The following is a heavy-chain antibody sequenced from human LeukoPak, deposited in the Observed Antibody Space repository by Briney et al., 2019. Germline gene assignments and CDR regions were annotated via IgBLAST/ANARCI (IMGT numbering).Heavy chain of an antibody. J-gene: IGHJ4*02. CDR3: GRKAGDCGANSCYSIDY. D-gene: IGHD2-15*01. CDR2: IIPIFGTA. Sequence: ASVKVSCKAFGGSFSSEAITWVRQAPGQGLEWMGGIIPIFGTANYAQKFQGSVTITTDESTSTAYMEVSSLRSEDTAVYYCGRKAGDCGANSCYSIDYWGQGTLVTVSS. CDR1: GGSFSSEA. V-gene: IGHV1-69*05.